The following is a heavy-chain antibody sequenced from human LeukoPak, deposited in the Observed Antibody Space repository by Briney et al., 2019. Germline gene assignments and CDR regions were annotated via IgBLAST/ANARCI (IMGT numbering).Heavy chain of an antibody. D-gene: IGHD6-19*01. J-gene: IGHJ4*02. CDR1: GGSISSGGYS. CDR3: ARGGAGTDIFDY. CDR2: IYHSGST. V-gene: IGHV4-30-2*01. Sequence: PSQTLSLTCAVSGGSISSGGYSWSWIRQPPGKGLEWIGYIYHSGSTYYNPSLKSRVTISVDRSKNQFSLKLSSVTAADTAVYYCARGGAGTDIFDYWGQGTLVTVSS.